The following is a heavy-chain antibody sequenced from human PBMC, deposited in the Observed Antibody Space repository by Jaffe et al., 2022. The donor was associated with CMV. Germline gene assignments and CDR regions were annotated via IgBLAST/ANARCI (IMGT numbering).Heavy chain of an antibody. CDR3: AKQRETFGDSVTDY. Sequence: EVQLLESGGGLVQPGGSLRLSCAAFGFTFSSYAMSWVRQAPGKGLEWVSVISDSGGSRYYADSVKGRFTISRDNSKNTLYLQVNSLRAEDTAVYYCAKQRETFGDSVTDYWGQGTLVTVSS. V-gene: IGHV3-23*01. CDR2: ISDSGGSR. CDR1: GFTFSSYA. D-gene: IGHD4-17*01. J-gene: IGHJ4*02.